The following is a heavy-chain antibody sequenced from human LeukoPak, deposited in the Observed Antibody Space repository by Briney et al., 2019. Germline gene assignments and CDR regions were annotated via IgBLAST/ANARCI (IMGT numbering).Heavy chain of an antibody. CDR1: GFTFSRYG. Sequence: GGSLRLSCAASGFTFSRYGMSWVRQAPGKGLEWVSAISGSGGSTYYADSVKGRFTISRDNSKNTLYLQMNSLRAEDTAVYYCANLQQVLFIVAKAFDIWGQGTMVTVSS. D-gene: IGHD3-16*02. CDR3: ANLQQVLFIVAKAFDI. CDR2: ISGSGGST. V-gene: IGHV3-23*01. J-gene: IGHJ3*02.